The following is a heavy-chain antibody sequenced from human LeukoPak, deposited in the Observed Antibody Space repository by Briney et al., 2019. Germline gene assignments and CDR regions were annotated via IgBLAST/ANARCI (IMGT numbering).Heavy chain of an antibody. J-gene: IGHJ4*02. CDR2: ISSSGSTI. Sequence: GGSLRLSCAAPGFTFSSYEMNWVRQAPGKGLEWVSYISSSGSTIYYADSVKGRFTISRDNAKNSLYLQMNSLRAEDTAVYYCAKRGDWNSSDYWGQGTLVTVSS. D-gene: IGHD2-21*02. V-gene: IGHV3-48*03. CDR3: AKRGDWNSSDY. CDR1: GFTFSSYE.